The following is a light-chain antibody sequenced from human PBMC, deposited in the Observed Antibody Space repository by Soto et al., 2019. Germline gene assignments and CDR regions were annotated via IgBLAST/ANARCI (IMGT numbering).Light chain of an antibody. CDR2: GNS. Sequence: QSVLTQPPSVYGAPEQRVTISCTGSSSKIGAGYDVHWYQQLPGTAPKLFIYGNSNRPSGVPDRFSGSKSGTSASLAITGLQAEDEADYYCQSYDSSLSALFGGGTKLTVL. V-gene: IGLV1-40*01. CDR3: QSYDSSLSAL. J-gene: IGLJ3*02. CDR1: SSKIGAGYD.